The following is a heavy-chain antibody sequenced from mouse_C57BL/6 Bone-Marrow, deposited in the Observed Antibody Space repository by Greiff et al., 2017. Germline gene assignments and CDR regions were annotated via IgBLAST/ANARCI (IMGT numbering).Heavy chain of an antibody. V-gene: IGHV1-81*01. CDR2: IYPRSGNT. CDR3: ARIYDGSPWFAY. CDR1: GYTFTSYG. D-gene: IGHD2-3*01. Sequence: VQLQQSGAELARPGASVKLSCKASGYTFTSYGISWVKQRTGQGLEWIGEIYPRSGNTYYNEKFKGKATLTADKSSSTAYMELRSLTSEDSAVYFCARIYDGSPWFAYWGQGTLVTVSA. J-gene: IGHJ3*01.